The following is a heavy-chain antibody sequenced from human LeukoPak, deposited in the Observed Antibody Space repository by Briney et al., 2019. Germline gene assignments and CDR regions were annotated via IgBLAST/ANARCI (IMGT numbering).Heavy chain of an antibody. Sequence: SETLSLTCTVSGGSISSYYWGWIRQPPGKGLEWIGNIYYSGNTSYNPSLRGRVTISVDTSKNQFSLKLSSVTATDTGVYYCTSLKAAAGLDWGQGTLVTVSS. CDR1: GGSISSYY. V-gene: IGHV4-59*04. D-gene: IGHD6-13*01. J-gene: IGHJ4*02. CDR2: IYYSGNT. CDR3: TSLKAAAGLD.